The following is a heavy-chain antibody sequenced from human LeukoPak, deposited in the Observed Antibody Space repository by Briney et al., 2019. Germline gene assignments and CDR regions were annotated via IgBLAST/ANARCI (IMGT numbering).Heavy chain of an antibody. Sequence: ASVKVSCTASGYTFTSYAMHWVRQAPGQGLEWMGWINTNTGNPTYAQGFTGRFVFSLDTSVSTAYLQISSLKAEDTAVYYCARDLTMTVVAIGYWGQGTLVTVSS. CDR2: INTNTGNP. CDR1: GYTFTSYA. CDR3: ARDLTMTVVAIGY. J-gene: IGHJ4*02. D-gene: IGHD3-22*01. V-gene: IGHV7-4-1*02.